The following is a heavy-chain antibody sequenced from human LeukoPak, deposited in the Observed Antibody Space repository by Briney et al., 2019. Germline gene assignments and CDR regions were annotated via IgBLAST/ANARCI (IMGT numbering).Heavy chain of an antibody. V-gene: IGHV4-39*02. Sequence: SETLSLTCTVSGGSISSSSYYWGWIRQPPGQELEWIGSIYYSGSTYYNPSLKSRVTISVDTSKNQFSLKLSSVTAADTAVYYCARDIVVVPAANGFDYWGQGTLVTVSS. CDR1: GGSISSSSYY. J-gene: IGHJ4*02. CDR2: IYYSGST. CDR3: ARDIVVVPAANGFDY. D-gene: IGHD2-2*01.